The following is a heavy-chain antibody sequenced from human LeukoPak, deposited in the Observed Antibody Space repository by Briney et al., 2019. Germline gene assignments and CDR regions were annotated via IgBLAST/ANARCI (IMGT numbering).Heavy chain of an antibody. D-gene: IGHD3-10*01. CDR2: IYSDGNT. Sequence: GGSLRLSCAASGFTVSSYYMSWVRQAPGKGLEWVSLIYSDGNTYYADSVKGRFTISRDNSKNTLYLQMNSLRAEDTAVYYCAKDRYYGSGSYYAYYYYGMDVWGQGTTVTVSS. CDR1: GFTVSSYY. CDR3: AKDRYYGSGSYYAYYYYGMDV. J-gene: IGHJ6*02. V-gene: IGHV3-53*01.